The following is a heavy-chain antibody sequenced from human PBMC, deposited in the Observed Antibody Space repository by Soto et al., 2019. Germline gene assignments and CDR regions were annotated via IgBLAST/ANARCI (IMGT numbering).Heavy chain of an antibody. CDR3: ARGQEGIVATH. V-gene: IGHV4-34*01. D-gene: IGHD5-12*01. CDR2: VKDGGST. Sequence: SETLSLTCTVNGGSLTGYYWRWIRQPPGKGLEWIGEVKDGGSTNYSPSLRGRVSISADASKNHFSLRLNSVTAADTAVYFCARGQEGIVATHWDQGALVTVSS. J-gene: IGHJ4*02. CDR1: GGSLTGYY.